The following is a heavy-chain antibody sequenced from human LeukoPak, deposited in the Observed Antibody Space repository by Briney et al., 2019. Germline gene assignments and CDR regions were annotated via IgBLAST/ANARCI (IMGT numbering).Heavy chain of an antibody. CDR1: GGSFSGYY. Sequence: EASETLSLTCAVYGGSFSGYYWSWIRQPPGKGLEWIGEINHSGSTNYNPSLKSRGTISVDTSKNQFSLKLSSVTAADTAVYYCARGFSTIAAAGRAYFDYWGQGTLVTVSS. J-gene: IGHJ4*02. CDR2: INHSGST. D-gene: IGHD6-13*01. CDR3: ARGFSTIAAAGRAYFDY. V-gene: IGHV4-34*01.